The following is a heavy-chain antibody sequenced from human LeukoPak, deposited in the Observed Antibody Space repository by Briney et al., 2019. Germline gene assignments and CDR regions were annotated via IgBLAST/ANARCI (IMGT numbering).Heavy chain of an antibody. CDR1: GFTFSNYA. D-gene: IGHD5-12*01. Sequence: GGSLRLSCAASGFTFSNYAVHWVRQAPGEGLEWVAALSYDGGDEYYADSVKGRFTISRDNSKDTLFLQMNSLRPEDTAVYYCARVGYSGYVSTDYYHYMDVWGKGTTVTVSS. CDR3: ARVGYSGYVSTDYYHYMDV. V-gene: IGHV3-30*03. CDR2: LSYDGGDE. J-gene: IGHJ6*03.